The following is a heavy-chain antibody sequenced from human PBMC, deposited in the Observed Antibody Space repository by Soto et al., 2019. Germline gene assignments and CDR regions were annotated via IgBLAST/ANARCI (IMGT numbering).Heavy chain of an antibody. Sequence: SETLSLTCTVSGDPITSYFWSWIRQPAGKGLEWIGHLFPGGTTSLNTPLESRVSMSIDTSKNQFSLKVGSVTAADTAVYYCASSSLYGMDVWGQGTTVTVSS. CDR2: LFPGGTT. V-gene: IGHV4-4*07. J-gene: IGHJ6*02. CDR3: ASSSLYGMDV. CDR1: GDPITSYF.